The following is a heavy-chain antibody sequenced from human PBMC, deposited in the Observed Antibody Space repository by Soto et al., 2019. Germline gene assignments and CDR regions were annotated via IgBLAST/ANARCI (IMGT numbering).Heavy chain of an antibody. V-gene: IGHV1-18*01. CDR2: IGADNGDT. Sequence: ASVKVSCKASGDTFSTYGFSWVRQAPGQGLEWMGWIGADNGDTNYAQNFQGRVTMTTDTSTTTSYMELRSLTSDDTAVYFCARDWKGAEGFDPWGQGTLVTVSS. CDR1: GDTFSTYG. CDR3: ARDWKGAEGFDP. D-gene: IGHD1-1*01. J-gene: IGHJ5*02.